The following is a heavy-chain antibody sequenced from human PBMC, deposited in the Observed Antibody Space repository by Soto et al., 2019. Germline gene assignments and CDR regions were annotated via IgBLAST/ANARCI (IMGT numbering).Heavy chain of an antibody. D-gene: IGHD3-3*01. J-gene: IGHJ4*02. Sequence: QVQLVESGGDLVKPGGSLRLSCAASGYTFSDYYMSWIRQAPGKGLEWISHIDTSGTKIYYADSVKGRFTISRDNAKNSLYLEMNSLRDDVTAVYYCASHYDMWSGYLSPVYYWGQGSLVTFSS. CDR3: ASHYDMWSGYLSPVYY. CDR1: GYTFSDYY. CDR2: IDTSGTKI. V-gene: IGHV3-11*01.